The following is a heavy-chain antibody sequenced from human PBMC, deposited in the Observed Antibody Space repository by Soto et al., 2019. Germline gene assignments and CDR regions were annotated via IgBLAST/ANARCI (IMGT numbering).Heavy chain of an antibody. J-gene: IGHJ4*02. Sequence: PGGSLRLSCAASGFTFSSYSMNWVRQAPGKGLEWVSSISSSSSYIYYADSVKGRFTISRDNAKNSLYLQMNSLRAEDTAVYYCARSQGYYDSSGYYYFDYWGQGTLVTVSS. CDR3: ARSQGYYDSSGYYYFDY. V-gene: IGHV3-21*01. CDR2: ISSSSSYI. CDR1: GFTFSSYS. D-gene: IGHD3-22*01.